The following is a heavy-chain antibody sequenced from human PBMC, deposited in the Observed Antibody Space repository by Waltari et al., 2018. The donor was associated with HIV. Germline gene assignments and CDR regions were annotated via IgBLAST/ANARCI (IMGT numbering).Heavy chain of an antibody. Sequence: QVQLQESGPGLVKPSETLSLTCTVSGGSISSYSWSWIRQPPGKGLEWIGYIYYRGSTDSNPSLKGRVTIAVDTAKNQCALKLSSVTAADRAVYYCARDDYESSGSSYGMDVWGQGTTVTVSS. CDR2: IYYRGST. V-gene: IGHV4-59*01. CDR1: GGSISSYS. CDR3: ARDDYESSGSSYGMDV. D-gene: IGHD3-22*01. J-gene: IGHJ6*02.